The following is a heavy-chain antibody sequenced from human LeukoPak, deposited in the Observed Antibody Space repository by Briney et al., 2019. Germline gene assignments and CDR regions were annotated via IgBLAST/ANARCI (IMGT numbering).Heavy chain of an antibody. CDR1: GFTSSDYT. CDR2: ISVSDDST. CDR3: ARGPGYYDSSGYYPYYFDY. J-gene: IGHJ4*02. Sequence: GGSLRLSCAASGFTSSDYTMNWVRQSPQKGLEWVSGISVSDDSTYYADSVKGRFTISRDNSKKTLYLQMNSLRAEDTAVYYCARGPGYYDSSGYYPYYFDYWGQGTLVTVSS. V-gene: IGHV3-23*01. D-gene: IGHD3-22*01.